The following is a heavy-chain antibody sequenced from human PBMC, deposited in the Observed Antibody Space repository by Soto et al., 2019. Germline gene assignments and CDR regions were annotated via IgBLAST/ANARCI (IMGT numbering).Heavy chain of an antibody. V-gene: IGHV3-23*01. CDR3: ANCPEYSVYDGSYFDN. D-gene: IGHD5-12*01. CDR1: GFTFTTYA. CDR2: ISGTGGTT. J-gene: IGHJ4*02. Sequence: EVHLLESGGALVQPGGSLRLSCAASGFTFTTYAMSWVRQAPGKGLEWVSGISGTGGTTYYTDSVKGRFTVSRDNFKSTLYSQMIPLRAEDTAVYYFANCPEYSVYDGSYFDNWGQGTLVTVSS.